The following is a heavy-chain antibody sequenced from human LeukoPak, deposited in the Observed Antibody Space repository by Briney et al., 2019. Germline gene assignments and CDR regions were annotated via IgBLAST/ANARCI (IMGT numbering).Heavy chain of an antibody. J-gene: IGHJ4*02. CDR3: TRMTRGHDY. D-gene: IGHD4-11*01. V-gene: IGHV4-34*01. CDR1: GGSFDDYY. CDR2: INHSGYT. Sequence: SETLSLTCAVSGGSFDDYYWSWVRQTPGKGLEWIGEINHSGYTNDNPSLKSRVTLSIDTSRKQFSLNLRSVTVADAGIYFCTRMTRGHDYWGQGTQVTVSS.